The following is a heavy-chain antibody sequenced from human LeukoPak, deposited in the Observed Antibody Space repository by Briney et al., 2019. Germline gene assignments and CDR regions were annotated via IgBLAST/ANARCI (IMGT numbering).Heavy chain of an antibody. CDR1: GFTFSNAW. J-gene: IGHJ4*02. D-gene: IGHD3-16*01. CDR2: IKSKTDGGTT. V-gene: IGHV3-15*01. Sequence: GGSLRLSCAASGFTFSNAWMSWVRQAPGKGLEWVGRIKSKTDGGTTDYAAPVKGRFTISRDDSKNTLYLQMNSLKTEDTAVYYCTTDAYCGITFGGVRGSYFDYWGQGTLVTVSS. CDR3: TTDAYCGITFGGVRGSYFDY.